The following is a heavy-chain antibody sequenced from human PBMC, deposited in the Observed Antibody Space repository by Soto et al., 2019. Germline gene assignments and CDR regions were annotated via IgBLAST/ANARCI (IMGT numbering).Heavy chain of an antibody. Sequence: EVQLLESGGGLVQPGGSLRLSCAASGFTFSSYAMSWVRQAPGKGLEWVSALSGSGGSTYYADSVKGRFTISRDNSKNTLYLQMNRLRPEATAGYYCVKENGYSSSWFEFDYCGQGALVSVSS. CDR3: VKENGYSSSWFEFDY. D-gene: IGHD6-13*01. CDR2: LSGSGGST. V-gene: IGHV3-23*01. J-gene: IGHJ4*02. CDR1: GFTFSSYA.